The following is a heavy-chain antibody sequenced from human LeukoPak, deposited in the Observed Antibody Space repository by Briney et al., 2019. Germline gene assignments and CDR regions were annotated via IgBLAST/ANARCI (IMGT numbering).Heavy chain of an antibody. Sequence: SETLSVTCTVSGGSMTGSYWSWIRQPPGKGLEWIGYIYYSGTTNYNPPLKSRVTISVDTSKNQFSLKLTSVTAADTAVYFCARGGWSLDLWGRGTLVAVSS. CDR1: GGSMTGSY. CDR3: ARGGWSLDL. D-gene: IGHD1-26*01. CDR2: IYYSGTT. J-gene: IGHJ2*01. V-gene: IGHV4-59*01.